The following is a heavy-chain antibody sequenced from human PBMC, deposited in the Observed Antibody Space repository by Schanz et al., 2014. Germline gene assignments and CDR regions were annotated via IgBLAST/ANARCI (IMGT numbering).Heavy chain of an antibody. CDR2: ISGSGGST. D-gene: IGHD6-25*01. J-gene: IGHJ4*02. V-gene: IGHV3-23*04. Sequence: EVQLVESGGGLIQPGGSLRLSCAASGFGFSSYAMSWVRQAPGKGLEWVSAISGSGGSTYYADSVKGRFTISRDNSKNTLDLQMNSLRAEDTAVYYCAKVRYSSGWRGDYFDEWGQGTLVTVAS. CDR3: AKVRYSSGWRGDYFDE. CDR1: GFGFSSYA.